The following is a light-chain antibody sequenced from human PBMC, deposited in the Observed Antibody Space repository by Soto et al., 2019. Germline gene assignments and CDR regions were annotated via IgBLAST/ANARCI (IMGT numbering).Light chain of an antibody. CDR3: QQYSSSPRT. Sequence: DVQMTQSPSTLSASVGDRVTITCRASERIGSWLAWYQLKPGTVPKLLIYKASTLTKGVTSTFSGSGSGTEFNLTINSLQPDDFAAYYCQQYSSSPRTFDQGTK. V-gene: IGKV1-5*03. CDR2: KAS. J-gene: IGKJ1*01. CDR1: ERIGSW.